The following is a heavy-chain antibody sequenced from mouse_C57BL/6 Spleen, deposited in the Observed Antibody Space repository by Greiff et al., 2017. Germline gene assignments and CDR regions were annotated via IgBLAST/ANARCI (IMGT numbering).Heavy chain of an antibody. J-gene: IGHJ2*01. CDR2: ISSGGSYT. D-gene: IGHD1-1*01. CDR1: GFTFSSYG. Sequence: VQLKESGGDLVKPGGSLKLSCAASGFTFSSYGMSWVRQTPDKRLEWVATISSGGSYTYYPDSVKGRFTISRDNAKNTLYLQMSSLKSEDTAMYYCARPLIYYYGSSYGDYWGQGTTLTVSS. V-gene: IGHV5-6*01. CDR3: ARPLIYYYGSSYGDY.